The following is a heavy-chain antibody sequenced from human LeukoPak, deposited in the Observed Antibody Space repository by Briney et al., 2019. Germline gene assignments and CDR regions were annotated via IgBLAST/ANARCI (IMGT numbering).Heavy chain of an antibody. CDR3: AELGITMIGGV. Sequence: PGGSLRLSCADSGFTFSSYWMSWVRQAPGKGLECVANIKEDGSEKYYVDSVEGRFTISRDNVKNSLYLQMNSLRAEDTAVYYCAELGITMIGGVWGKGTTVTISS. CDR1: GFTFSSYW. CDR2: IKEDGSEK. V-gene: IGHV3-7*01. D-gene: IGHD3-10*02. J-gene: IGHJ6*04.